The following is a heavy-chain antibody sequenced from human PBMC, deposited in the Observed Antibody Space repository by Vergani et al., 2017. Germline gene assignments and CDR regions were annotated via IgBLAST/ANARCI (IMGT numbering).Heavy chain of an antibody. D-gene: IGHD6-13*01. CDR1: GFTFSSYA. J-gene: IGHJ5*02. CDR3: ARAASSSWDGNWFDP. V-gene: IGHV3-64*01. CDR2: ISSNGGST. Sequence: EVQLLESGGGLVQPGGSLRLSCAASGFTFSSYAMHWVRQAPGKGLEYVSAISSNGGSTYYANSVKGRFTISRDNSKNTLYLQMGSLRAEDMAVYYCARAASSSWDGNWFDPWGQGTLVTVSS.